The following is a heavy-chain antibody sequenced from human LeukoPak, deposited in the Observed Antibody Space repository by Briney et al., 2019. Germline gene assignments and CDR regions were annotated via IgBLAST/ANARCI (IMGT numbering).Heavy chain of an antibody. D-gene: IGHD6-19*01. CDR3: AKDPSSGWYNY. CDR2: ISGSGGST. V-gene: IGHV3-23*01. J-gene: IGHJ4*02. Sequence: GGSLRLSCGASGFTFSSYAMSWVRQAPGKGLEWVSAISGSGGSTYYADSVKGRFTIPRDNSKNTLYLQMNSLRAEDTAVYYCAKDPSSGWYNYWGQGTLVTVSS. CDR1: GFTFSSYA.